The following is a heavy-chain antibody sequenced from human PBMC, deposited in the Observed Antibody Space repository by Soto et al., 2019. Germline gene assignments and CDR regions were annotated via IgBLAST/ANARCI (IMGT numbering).Heavy chain of an antibody. CDR1: GFTFSNYW. D-gene: IGHD6-6*01. CDR3: ARPEYSSSSYGMDV. CDR2: VKSDGSST. J-gene: IGHJ6*02. V-gene: IGHV3-74*01. Sequence: GGSLRLSCVGSGFTFSNYWMHWVRQAPGKGLEWVSRVKSDGSSTNYADSVKGRFTISRDNAKNTLYLQMNSLRDEDTAVYYCARPEYSSSSYGMDVWGQGTTVTVSS.